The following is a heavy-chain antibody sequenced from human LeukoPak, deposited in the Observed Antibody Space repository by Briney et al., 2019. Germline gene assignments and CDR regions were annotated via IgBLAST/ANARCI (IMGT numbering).Heavy chain of an antibody. D-gene: IGHD3-22*01. Sequence: ASVKVSCKASGYTFTSCAIYWVRQAPAQRLEWMGWINAGNGNTKYSQKFQGRVTITRDTSASTANMELSRLTSEDTAVYYCARDTGLGRYYDSSGYYPAGRWFDPWGLGTLVTVSS. CDR2: INAGNGNT. V-gene: IGHV1-3*01. CDR1: GYTFTSCA. CDR3: ARDTGLGRYYDSSGYYPAGRWFDP. J-gene: IGHJ5*02.